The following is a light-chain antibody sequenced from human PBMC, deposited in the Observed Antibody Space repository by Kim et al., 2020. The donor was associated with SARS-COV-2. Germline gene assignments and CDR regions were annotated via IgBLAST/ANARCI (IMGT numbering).Light chain of an antibody. CDR1: QSVSSY. Sequence: FLSPGERAPLSCRASQSVSSYLAWYQQKPGQAPRLLIYDASNRATGIPARFSGSGSGTDFTLTISSLEPEDFAVYYCQQRSNWLTFGGGTKVEIK. J-gene: IGKJ4*01. V-gene: IGKV3-11*01. CDR3: QQRSNWLT. CDR2: DAS.